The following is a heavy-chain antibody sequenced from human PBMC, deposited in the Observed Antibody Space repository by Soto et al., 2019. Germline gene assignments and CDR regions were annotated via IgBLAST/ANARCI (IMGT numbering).Heavy chain of an antibody. Sequence: QAQVVQSGAEVRKPGSSVKLSCKASEGTFNSYAIAWVRQAPGQGLEWMGGIIPYYNTLNYAQKFQDRVTITADDSTNTVYMELSSLRSDDTAVDFCASGASRRYPDFVDSWAQGTGVTVSS. CDR1: EGTFNSYA. V-gene: IGHV1-69*01. CDR2: IIPYYNTL. CDR3: ASGASRRYPDFVDS. D-gene: IGHD6-13*01. J-gene: IGHJ4*02.